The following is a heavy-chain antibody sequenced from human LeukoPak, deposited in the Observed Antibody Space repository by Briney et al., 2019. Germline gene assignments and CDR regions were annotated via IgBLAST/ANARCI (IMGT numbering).Heavy chain of an antibody. J-gene: IGHJ6*04. CDR2: ISSSGSTI. CDR1: GFTFSDYY. CDR3: AKLGYCSGGSCYAPMDV. V-gene: IGHV3-11*04. Sequence: PGGSLRLSCAASGFTFSDYYMSWIRQAPGKGLEWVSYISSSGSTIYYADSVKGRFTISRDNAKNSLYLQVNSLRAEDTAVYYCAKLGYCSGGSCYAPMDVWGKGTTVTVSS. D-gene: IGHD2-15*01.